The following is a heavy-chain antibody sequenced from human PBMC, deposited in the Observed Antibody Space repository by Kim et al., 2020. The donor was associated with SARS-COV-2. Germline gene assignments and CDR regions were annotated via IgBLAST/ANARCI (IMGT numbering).Heavy chain of an antibody. CDR3: ARGRTTPDSYYGMDV. Sequence: QTYQSRVTMTEDTSTSTVYMELSSLRSEDTAVYFCARGRTTPDSYYGMDVWGQGTTVTVSS. D-gene: IGHD4-17*01. V-gene: IGHV1-46*01. J-gene: IGHJ6*02.